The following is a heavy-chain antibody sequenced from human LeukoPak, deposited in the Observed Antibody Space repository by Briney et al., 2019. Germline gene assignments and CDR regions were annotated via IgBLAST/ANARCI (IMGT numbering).Heavy chain of an antibody. D-gene: IGHD6-19*01. J-gene: IGHJ4*02. V-gene: IGHV1-46*01. CDR1: GYTCTSYS. CDR3: AGSHKPLAGGFDY. Sequence: ASVKDSCKESGYTCTSYSMLWVRQAPGQGLQWMGIINPSGGSTNYAQKFQGRVTMTSDTSTSTVYMELSSLRSEDTAVYYCAGSHKPLAGGFDYWGQGTLVTVSS. CDR2: INPSGGST.